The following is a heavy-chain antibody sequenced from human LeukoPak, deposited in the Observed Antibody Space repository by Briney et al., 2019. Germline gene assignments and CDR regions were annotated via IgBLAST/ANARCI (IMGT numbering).Heavy chain of an antibody. CDR3: AKGQPYFYAMDV. V-gene: IGHV4-30-2*01. CDR1: GGSISSGGYS. Sequence: PSGTLSLTCIVSGGSISSGGYSWSWIRQPPGKGLEWIGYIYHSGTTYYTPSLKTRISMSVDKSKNQFSLNLYSVTAADTAVYYCAKGQPYFYAMDVWGQGTTVTVSS. CDR2: IYHSGTT. J-gene: IGHJ6*02.